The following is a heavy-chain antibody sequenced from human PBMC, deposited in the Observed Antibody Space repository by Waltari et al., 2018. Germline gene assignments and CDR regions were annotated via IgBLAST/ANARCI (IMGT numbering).Heavy chain of an antibody. CDR3: ARTRSAHSGVFYYYMDV. CDR1: GGSISSYD. CDR2: IYSSETT. Sequence: QVQLQESGPGLVKASETLSLTCAVSGGSISSYDWSWVRQPAGKGLGWIGRIYSSETTNYHPRLTGITTYDPPLNRRVTMSRDKSKNQSSLKVTSVTAADTAVYYCARTRSAHSGVFYYYMDVWGKGTTVTVSS. J-gene: IGHJ6*03. V-gene: IGHV4-4*07. D-gene: IGHD3-3*01.